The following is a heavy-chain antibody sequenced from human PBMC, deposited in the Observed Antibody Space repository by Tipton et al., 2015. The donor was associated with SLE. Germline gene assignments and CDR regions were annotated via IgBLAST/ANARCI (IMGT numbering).Heavy chain of an antibody. CDR2: INHSGST. Sequence: LRLSCAVYGGSFSGYYWSWIRQPPGKGLEWIGEINHSGSTNYNPSLKSRVTISVDTSKNQFSLKLSSVTAVDTAVYYRAREPVYYYYYMDVWGKGTTVTVSS. CDR3: AREPVYYYYYMDV. V-gene: IGHV4-34*01. J-gene: IGHJ6*03. CDR1: GGSFSGYY.